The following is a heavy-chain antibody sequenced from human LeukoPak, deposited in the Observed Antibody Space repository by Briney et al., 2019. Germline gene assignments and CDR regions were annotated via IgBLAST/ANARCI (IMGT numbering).Heavy chain of an antibody. CDR3: ARDAEVLWFGEGYYMDV. J-gene: IGHJ6*03. CDR2: INPNSGGT. Sequence: GASVKVSCKASGDSFTSYYIHWVRQAPGQGLEWMGWINPNSGGTNYAQKFQGRVTMTRDTSISTAYVELSRLRSDDTAVYYCARDAEVLWFGEGYYMDVWGKGTTVTISS. V-gene: IGHV1-2*02. D-gene: IGHD3-10*01. CDR1: GDSFTSYY.